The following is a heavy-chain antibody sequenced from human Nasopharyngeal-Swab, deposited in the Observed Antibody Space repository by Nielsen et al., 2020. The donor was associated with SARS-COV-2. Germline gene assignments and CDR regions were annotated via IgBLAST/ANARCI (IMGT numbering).Heavy chain of an antibody. V-gene: IGHV3-33*01. J-gene: IGHJ4*02. CDR2: IWYDGSNK. Sequence: GGSLRLSCAASGFTFSGYGMHWVRQAPGKGLEWVAVIWYDGSNKYYADSVKGRFTISRDNSKNTLYLQMNSLRAEDTAVYYCARDKERAGYSSGWYGLGGQGTLVTVSS. CDR3: ARDKERAGYSSGWYGL. CDR1: GFTFSGYG. D-gene: IGHD6-19*01.